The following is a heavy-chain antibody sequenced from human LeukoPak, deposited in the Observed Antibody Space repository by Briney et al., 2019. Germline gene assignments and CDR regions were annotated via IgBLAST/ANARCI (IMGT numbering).Heavy chain of an antibody. CDR1: GFTFSSYS. CDR2: ISSSGSTI. J-gene: IGHJ4*02. V-gene: IGHV3-48*04. D-gene: IGHD3-22*01. Sequence: GGSLRLSCAASGFTFSSYSMNWVRQAPGKGLEWVSYISSSGSTIYYADSVKGRFTISRDNAKNSLYLQMNSLRAEDTAVYYCARYGAHAGYYDSSGYSSEVDYWGQGTLVTVSS. CDR3: ARYGAHAGYYDSSGYSSEVDY.